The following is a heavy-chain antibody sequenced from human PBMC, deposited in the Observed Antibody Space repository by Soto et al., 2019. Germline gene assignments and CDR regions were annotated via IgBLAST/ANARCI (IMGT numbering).Heavy chain of an antibody. D-gene: IGHD3-3*02. CDR3: VKPLAGYLSSPFDY. V-gene: IGHV3-30*18. Sequence: GGSLRLSCAASGFTFDDYTMHWVRQAPGKGLEWVAVISYDGGNKYYADSVKGRFTISRDNSKNTLYLQMNSLRAEDTAVYYCVKPLAGYLSSPFDYWGQGTLVTVSS. CDR1: GFTFDDYT. CDR2: ISYDGGNK. J-gene: IGHJ4*02.